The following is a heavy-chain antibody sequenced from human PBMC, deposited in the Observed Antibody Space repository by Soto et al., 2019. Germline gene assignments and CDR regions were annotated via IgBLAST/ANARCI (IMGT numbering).Heavy chain of an antibody. D-gene: IGHD6-19*01. CDR3: ARDTSGWYNFDY. Sequence: EVQLVESGGGLVQPGGSLRLSCATSGFTFSSYSRNWVRQAPGKGLEWVSYISSSSSTIYYADSVKGRFTISRDNARNSLYLKMNSLRDEDTAVYYCARDTSGWYNFDYWGQGTLVTVPS. V-gene: IGHV3-48*02. J-gene: IGHJ4*02. CDR2: ISSSSSTI. CDR1: GFTFSSYS.